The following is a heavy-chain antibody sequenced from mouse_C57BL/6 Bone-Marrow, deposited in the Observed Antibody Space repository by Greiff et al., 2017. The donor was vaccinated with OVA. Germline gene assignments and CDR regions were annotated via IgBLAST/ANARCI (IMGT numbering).Heavy chain of an antibody. CDR1: GYTFTDYN. CDR2: INPNNGGT. CDR3: ARSGDYDVPYYFDY. V-gene: IGHV1-18*01. J-gene: IGHJ2*01. D-gene: IGHD2-4*01. Sequence: EVQLQESGPELVKPGASVKIPCKASGYTFTDYNMDWVKQSHGKSLEWIGDINPNNGGTIYNQKFKGKATLTVDKSSSTAYMELRSLTSEDTAVYYCARSGDYDVPYYFDYWGQGTTLTVSS.